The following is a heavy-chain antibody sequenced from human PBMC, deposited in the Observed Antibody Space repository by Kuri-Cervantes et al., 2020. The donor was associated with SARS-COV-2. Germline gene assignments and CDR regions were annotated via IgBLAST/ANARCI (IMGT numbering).Heavy chain of an antibody. CDR3: YCAPKEGFDS. CDR2: VKTNSVNT. CDR1: ETTFTDYD. Sequence: ASVKVSCKAPETTFTDYDINWVRQATGQGLEWMGMVKTNSVNTLYAQIFQGRVTLTRDRSTSTAYMELSSLTSEDTAIYYCYCAPKEGFDSWGQGTLVTVSS. J-gene: IGHJ4*02. V-gene: IGHV1-8*01. D-gene: IGHD2-21*01.